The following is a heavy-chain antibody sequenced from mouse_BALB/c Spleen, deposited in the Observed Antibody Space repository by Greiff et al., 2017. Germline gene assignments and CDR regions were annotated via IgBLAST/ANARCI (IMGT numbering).Heavy chain of an antibody. CDR3: ARVLRLRYFDV. Sequence: QVQLKESGPGLVAPSQSLSITCTVSGFSLTSYGVHWVRQPPGKGLEWLGVIWAGGSTNYNSALMSRLSISKDNSKSQVFLKMNSLQTDDTAMYYCARVLRLRYFDVGGAGTTVTVSA. J-gene: IGHJ1*01. V-gene: IGHV2-9*02. CDR2: IWAGGST. D-gene: IGHD1-2*01. CDR1: GFSLTSYG.